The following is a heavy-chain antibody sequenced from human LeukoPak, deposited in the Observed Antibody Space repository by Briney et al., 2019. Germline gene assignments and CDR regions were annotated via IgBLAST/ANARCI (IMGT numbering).Heavy chain of an antibody. CDR1: GGTFSSYA. CDR3: ARQRVSYNSYYFDY. CDR2: IIPILGIA. V-gene: IGHV1-69*04. D-gene: IGHD1-20*01. Sequence: SVKVSCKASGGTFSSYAISWVRQAPGQGLEWMGRIIPILGIANYAQKFQGRVTITADESTSTAYMELSSLRSEDTAVYYCARQRVSYNSYYFDYWGQGTLVTVSS. J-gene: IGHJ4*02.